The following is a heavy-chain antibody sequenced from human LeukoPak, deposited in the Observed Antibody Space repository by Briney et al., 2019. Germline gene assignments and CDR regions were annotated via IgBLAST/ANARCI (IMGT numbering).Heavy chain of an antibody. CDR2: INHSGST. D-gene: IGHD3-16*01. CDR1: GGSFSGYY. J-gene: IGHJ4*02. CDR3: ARRNYVWGSYR. Sequence: PSETLSLTCAVYGGSFSGYYWSWIRQPPGKGLEWIGEINHSGSTNYNPSLKSRVTISVDTSKNQFSLKLSSVTAADTAVYYCARRNYVWGSYRWGQGTLVTVSS. V-gene: IGHV4-34*01.